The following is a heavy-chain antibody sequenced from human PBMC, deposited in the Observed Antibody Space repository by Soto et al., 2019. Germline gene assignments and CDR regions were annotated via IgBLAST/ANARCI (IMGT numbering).Heavy chain of an antibody. V-gene: IGHV3-23*01. Sequence: EVQLLESGGGLVQPGGSLGLSCAASGFTFSSYALNWVRQAPGKGLEWVSVISGSGDNTYYAGSVKGRFTISRDNSKNTLYLQMNSLRAEDTAVYYCAKDLGTDDFWSAYYTYYYMDVWGKGTTVTVSS. CDR1: GFTFSSYA. J-gene: IGHJ6*03. D-gene: IGHD3-3*01. CDR2: ISGSGDNT. CDR3: AKDLGTDDFWSAYYTYYYMDV.